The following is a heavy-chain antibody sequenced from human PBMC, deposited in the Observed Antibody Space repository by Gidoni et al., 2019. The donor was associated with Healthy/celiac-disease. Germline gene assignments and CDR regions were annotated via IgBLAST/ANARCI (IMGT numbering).Heavy chain of an antibody. D-gene: IGHD2-2*01. Sequence: QVQLVESGGGVVQPGRSLRLSCAASGFTFSSYAMHWVRQAPGKELEWVAVISYDGSNKYYADSVKGRFTISRDNSKNTLYLQMNSLRAEDTAVYYCARDLAPVLIHIVVVPAVPDYWGQGTLVTVSS. CDR1: GFTFSSYA. CDR3: ARDLAPVLIHIVVVPAVPDY. J-gene: IGHJ4*02. V-gene: IGHV3-30-3*01. CDR2: ISYDGSNK.